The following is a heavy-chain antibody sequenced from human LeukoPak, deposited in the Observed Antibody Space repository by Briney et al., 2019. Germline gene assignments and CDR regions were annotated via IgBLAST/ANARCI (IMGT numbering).Heavy chain of an antibody. D-gene: IGHD3-22*01. CDR1: GGTFSSYA. V-gene: IGHV1-69*01. CDR2: IIPIFGTA. Sequence: ASVKVSCKASGGTFSSYAISWVRQAPGQGPEWMGGIIPIFGTAIYAQKFQGRVTITADESTSTAYMELSSLRSEDTAVYYCAAPLDYYDSSGHDYWGQGTLVTVSS. J-gene: IGHJ4*02. CDR3: AAPLDYYDSSGHDY.